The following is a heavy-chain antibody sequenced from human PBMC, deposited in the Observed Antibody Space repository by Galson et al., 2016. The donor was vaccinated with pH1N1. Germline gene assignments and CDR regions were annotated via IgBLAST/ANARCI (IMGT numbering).Heavy chain of an antibody. V-gene: IGHV1-2*02. D-gene: IGHD2-2*01. CDR1: GYTFTGYY. Sequence: VKVYCKASGYTFTGYYMHWVRQAPGQGLEWMGWINPDTGSTSYAQKLLGRVTMTRDTSISTVYRELSSLRSDDTAGYYCARVSSTIPFDPWGQGTLVTVSS. CDR2: INPDTGST. CDR3: ARVSSTIPFDP. J-gene: IGHJ5*02.